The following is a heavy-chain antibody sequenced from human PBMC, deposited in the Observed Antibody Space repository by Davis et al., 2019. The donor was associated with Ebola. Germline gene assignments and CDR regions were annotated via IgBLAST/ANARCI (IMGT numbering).Heavy chain of an antibody. D-gene: IGHD3-10*01. CDR2: IYYSGST. J-gene: IGHJ6*02. Sequence: MPSETLSLTCTVSGGSISSYYWSWIRQPPGKGLEWIGYIYYSGSTNYNPSLKSRVTISVDTSKNQFSLKLSSVTAADTAVYYCARGGYYGSGRTPFTIYYYYGMDVWGQGTTVTVSS. CDR1: GGSISSYY. CDR3: ARGGYYGSGRTPFTIYYYYGMDV. V-gene: IGHV4-59*01.